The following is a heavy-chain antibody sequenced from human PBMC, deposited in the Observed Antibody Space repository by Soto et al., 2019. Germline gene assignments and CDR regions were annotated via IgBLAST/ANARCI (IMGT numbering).Heavy chain of an antibody. D-gene: IGHD1-26*01. CDR3: ARDESVSYWGSSDF. J-gene: IGHJ4*02. Sequence: EVQLVESGGGLVKPGGSLKLSCVASGLTFSTHTMNWVRQSPGKGLEWVASINSGSRYIYYADPVKGRFTISRDNAKNSLYLQMNNLRVEDTAVYYCARDESVSYWGSSDFWGQGTLVTVSS. CDR2: INSGSRYI. CDR1: GLTFSTHT. V-gene: IGHV3-21*01.